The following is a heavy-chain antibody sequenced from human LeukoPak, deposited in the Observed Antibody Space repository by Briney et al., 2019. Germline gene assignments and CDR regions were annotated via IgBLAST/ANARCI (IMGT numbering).Heavy chain of an antibody. V-gene: IGHV3-49*04. J-gene: IGHJ6*02. D-gene: IGHD1-26*01. CDR3: SREWGGELRPYYYYGMDV. CDR2: IRSKGYGGTT. Sequence: PEGSLRLSCTASGFNFGGYAMSWVRQAPGKGLEWIGFIRSKGYGGTTEYAASVKGRFTISRDDSKSIAYLHMDSLKTEDTAVYYCSREWGGELRPYYYYGMDVWGHGTTVTVSS. CDR1: GFNFGGYA.